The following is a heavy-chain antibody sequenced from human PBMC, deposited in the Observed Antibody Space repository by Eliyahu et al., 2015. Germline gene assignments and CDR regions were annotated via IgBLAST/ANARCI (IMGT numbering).Heavy chain of an antibody. D-gene: IGHD4-11*01. J-gene: IGHJ4*02. V-gene: IGHV3-23*01. Sequence: EDQLLESGGDLVQPGGSLRLSCAASGFTFSRYAMSWVRQAPGKGLEWVSGITDSGNITYYADSVKGRFTISRDNSRNTLHLQMNSLRADDTAVYYCTNLQSDYWGQGTLVTVSS. CDR2: ITDSGNIT. CDR3: TNLQSDY. CDR1: GFTFSRYA.